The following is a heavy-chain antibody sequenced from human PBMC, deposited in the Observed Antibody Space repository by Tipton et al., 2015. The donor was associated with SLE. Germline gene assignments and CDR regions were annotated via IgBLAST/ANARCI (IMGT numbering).Heavy chain of an antibody. CDR3: ARLSPRINFRDCSTSICDYYYMDV. D-gene: IGHD3-3*02. CDR2: ISYSGST. V-gene: IGHV4-31*03. Sequence: LRLSCTVSGDSISSGGYYWSWIRQHPGKGLEWIGYISYSGSTYYSPSLKSRVTISVDTSKNQFSLRLSSVTAADTAVYYCARLSPRINFRDCSTSICDYYYMDVWGNGTTVTVSS. J-gene: IGHJ6*03. CDR1: GDSISSGGYY.